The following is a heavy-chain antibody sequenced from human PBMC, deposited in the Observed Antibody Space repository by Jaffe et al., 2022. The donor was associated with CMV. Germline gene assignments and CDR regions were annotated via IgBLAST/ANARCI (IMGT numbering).Heavy chain of an antibody. CDR2: ISAYNGNI. V-gene: IGHV1-18*04. Sequence: QVQLVQSGAEVKKPGASVKVSCKASGYSFTSFGISWVRQAPGQGLEWMGWISAYNGNINYAQMLQGRVTLTTDISTSTAYMELRSLRSDDTAVFYCARDLGSHPGSFFDYWGQGTLVTASS. CDR1: GYSFTSFG. J-gene: IGHJ4*02. D-gene: IGHD1-1*01. CDR3: ARDLGSHPGSFFDY.